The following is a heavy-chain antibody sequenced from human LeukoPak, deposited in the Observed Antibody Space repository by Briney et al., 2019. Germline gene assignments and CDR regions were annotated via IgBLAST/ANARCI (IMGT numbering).Heavy chain of an antibody. Sequence: PGGSLRLSCAASGFRFSSYAMSWVRQAPGKGLVWVSRLKSDGRSTSYADSVKGRFTISRDNAKNTLYLQMNSLRAEDTAVYYCATTIIAATMDVWGQGTTVTVSS. D-gene: IGHD6-13*01. CDR2: LKSDGRST. J-gene: IGHJ6*02. CDR1: GFRFSSYA. V-gene: IGHV3-74*01. CDR3: ATTIIAATMDV.